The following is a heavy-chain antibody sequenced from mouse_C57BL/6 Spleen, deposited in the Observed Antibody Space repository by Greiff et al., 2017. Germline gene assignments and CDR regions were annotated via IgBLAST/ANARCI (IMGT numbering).Heavy chain of an antibody. J-gene: IGHJ3*01. CDR2: IDPSDSYT. CDR3: ASGCPAY. Sequence: QVQLQQPGAELVMPGASVKLSCKASGYTFTSYWMHWVKQRPGQGLEWIGEIDPSDSYTNYNQKFKGKSTLTVDKSSSTAYMQLSSLTSEDSAVYYCASGCPAYWGQGTLVTVSA. CDR1: GYTFTSYW. V-gene: IGHV1-69*01.